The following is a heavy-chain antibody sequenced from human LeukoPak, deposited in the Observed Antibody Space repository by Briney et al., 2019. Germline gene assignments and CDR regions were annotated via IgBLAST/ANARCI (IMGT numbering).Heavy chain of an antibody. CDR2: ISGSGGST. D-gene: IGHD6-19*01. J-gene: IGHJ4*02. CDR3: AKPSYSSGWYIDY. Sequence: GGSLRLSCAASGFTFSSYAMSWVRQAPGKGLEWVSAISGSGGSTYYADSVKGRFTISRDNSKNTLYLQMNSLRAEDTAVYSCAKPSYSSGWYIDYWGQGTLVTVSS. V-gene: IGHV3-23*01. CDR1: GFTFSSYA.